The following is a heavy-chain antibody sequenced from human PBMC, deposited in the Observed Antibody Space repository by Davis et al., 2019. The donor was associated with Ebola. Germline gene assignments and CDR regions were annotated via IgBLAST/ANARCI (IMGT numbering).Heavy chain of an antibody. J-gene: IGHJ2*01. V-gene: IGHV1-18*01. Sequence: ASVKVSCKASGYTFTSYGISWVRQAPGQGLEWMGWISAYNGNTNYAQKFQGRVTMTRDTSISTAYMELSRLRSDDTAVYYCARAGWHDWYFDLWGRGTLVTVSS. CDR3: ARAGWHDWYFDL. CDR2: ISAYNGNT. CDR1: GYTFTSYG. D-gene: IGHD2-15*01.